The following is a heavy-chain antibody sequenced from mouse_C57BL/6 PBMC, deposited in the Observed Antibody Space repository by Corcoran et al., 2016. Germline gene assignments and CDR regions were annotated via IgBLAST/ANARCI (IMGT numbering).Heavy chain of an antibody. CDR2: ISYDGSN. D-gene: IGHD1-1*01. Sequence: DVQLQESGPGLVKPSQSLSLTCSVTGYSITSGYYWNWIRQFPGNKLEWMGYISYDGSNNYNPSLKNRISITRDTSKNQFFLKLNSVTTEDTATYYCAKEGSSFYYAMDYWGQGTSVTVSS. CDR3: AKEGSSFYYAMDY. V-gene: IGHV3-6*01. J-gene: IGHJ4*01. CDR1: GYSITSGYY.